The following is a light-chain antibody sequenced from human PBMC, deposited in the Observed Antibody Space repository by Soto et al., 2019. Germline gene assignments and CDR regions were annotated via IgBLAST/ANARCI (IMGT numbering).Light chain of an antibody. CDR2: GAS. V-gene: IGKV3-20*01. CDR1: QSVSSN. J-gene: IGKJ5*01. Sequence: EIRGSPAPATLSETQGERATLSLSASQSVSSNLAWYQQKPGQAPRLLIYGASSRATGIPDRFSGSGSGTDFTLTISRLEPEDFAVYYCQQYGTLRSVTFGHGTRLEIK. CDR3: QQYGTLRSVT.